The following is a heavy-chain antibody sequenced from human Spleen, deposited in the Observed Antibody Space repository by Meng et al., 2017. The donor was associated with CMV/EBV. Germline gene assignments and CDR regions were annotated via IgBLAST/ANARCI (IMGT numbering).Heavy chain of an antibody. J-gene: IGHJ6*02. Sequence: GGSLRLSCAASGLTLSRYWMNWVRQAPGKGLEWVSSISSSSSFISYVDSVKGRFTISRDNAENSLYLHMNGLRAEDTAVYFCARESSGSFVLDVWGQGTTVTVSS. D-gene: IGHD3-22*01. CDR2: ISSSSSFI. CDR1: GLTLSRYW. CDR3: ARESSGSFVLDV. V-gene: IGHV3-21*01.